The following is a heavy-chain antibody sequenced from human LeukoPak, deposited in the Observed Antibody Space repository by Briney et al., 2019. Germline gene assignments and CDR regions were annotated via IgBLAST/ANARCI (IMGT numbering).Heavy chain of an antibody. CDR3: ARGARAGYNLEPFDY. Sequence: NPSETLSLTCTISGASISSSSYFWAWIRQPPGQGLEWIGTASYDGTTYYNPSLKTRVTISVDTSNNRLSLKLKSVTAADTAVYYCARGARAGYNLEPFDYWGQGTLVTVSS. CDR2: ASYDGTT. V-gene: IGHV4-39*01. CDR1: GASISSSSYF. D-gene: IGHD5-24*01. J-gene: IGHJ4*02.